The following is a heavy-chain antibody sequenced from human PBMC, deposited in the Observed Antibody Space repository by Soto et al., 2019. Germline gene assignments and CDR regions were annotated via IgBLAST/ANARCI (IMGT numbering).Heavy chain of an antibody. CDR3: ARDRTTVVALDY. CDR2: IIPIFGTA. CDR1: GGTFSSYA. J-gene: IGHJ4*02. D-gene: IGHD2-15*01. V-gene: IGHV1-69*13. Sequence: SVKVSCKASGGTFSSYAISWVRQAPGQGLEWMGGIIPIFGTANYAQKFQGRVTITADESTSTAYMELSSLRSEDTAVYYCARDRTTVVALDYWGQGTLVTVSS.